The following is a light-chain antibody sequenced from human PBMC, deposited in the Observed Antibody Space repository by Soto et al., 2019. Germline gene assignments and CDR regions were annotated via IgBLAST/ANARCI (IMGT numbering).Light chain of an antibody. J-gene: IGLJ3*02. V-gene: IGLV2-11*01. Sequence: QSVLTQPASVSGSPGQSITISCTGSSSDVGAYNYVSWYQQHPGKAPKLMISAVTQRPSGVPDRFSGSKSGNTASLTISGLQADDEADYFCCSYTASDLWVFGGGTKVTV. CDR1: SSDVGAYNY. CDR2: AVT. CDR3: CSYTASDLWV.